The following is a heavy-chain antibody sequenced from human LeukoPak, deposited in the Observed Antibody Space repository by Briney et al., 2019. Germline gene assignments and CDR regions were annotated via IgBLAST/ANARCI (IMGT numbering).Heavy chain of an antibody. CDR2: ISGSGGTT. CDR1: GFPFSSYA. Sequence: PGGSLRLSCAVSGFPFSSYAMSWVRQAPGKGLGWVSTISGSGGTTYYADSVKGRFTISRDNSKNTLYLQMNSLRAEDTAVYYCAKPVAGTGYCDYWGQGTLVTVSS. D-gene: IGHD6-19*01. J-gene: IGHJ4*02. CDR3: AKPVAGTGYCDY. V-gene: IGHV3-23*01.